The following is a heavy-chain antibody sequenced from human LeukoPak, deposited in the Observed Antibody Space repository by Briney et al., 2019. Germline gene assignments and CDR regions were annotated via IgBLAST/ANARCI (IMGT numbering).Heavy chain of an antibody. CDR3: ARERKSSTSMDY. D-gene: IGHD2-2*01. Sequence: GGPLSLSCVGSGFSFDDYGMFWVRQAPGKSLEGVAGISWNSYRTGFGDSVKGRFTISRDNAKNTLYLQMNSLRAEDTAVYFCARERKSSTSMDYWGQGTLVTVSS. J-gene: IGHJ4*02. CDR2: ISWNSYRT. CDR1: GFSFDDYG. V-gene: IGHV3-9*01.